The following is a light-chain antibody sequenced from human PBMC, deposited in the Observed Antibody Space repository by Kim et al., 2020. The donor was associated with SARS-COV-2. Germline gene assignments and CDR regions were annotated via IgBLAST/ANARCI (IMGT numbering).Light chain of an antibody. CDR2: AAS. CDR3: QQTYSSPWT. V-gene: IGKV1-39*01. CDR1: QSISSY. J-gene: IGKJ2*02. Sequence: DIQMTQSPSSLSASIGDRVTITCRTSQSISSYLNWYQQKPGKAPKLLIYAASTLQSGVPSRFSGSGSGTDFTLTISSLQPEDFATYYCQQTYSSPWTFGQGTKLKI.